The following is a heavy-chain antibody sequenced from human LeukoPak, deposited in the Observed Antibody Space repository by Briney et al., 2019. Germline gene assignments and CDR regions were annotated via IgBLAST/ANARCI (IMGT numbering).Heavy chain of an antibody. D-gene: IGHD2-15*01. CDR3: ARGVCSGGSCYFDY. J-gene: IGHJ4*02. CDR2: IYYSGST. CDR1: GGSISSYY. Sequence: SETLSLTCTVPGGSISSYYWSWIRQPPGKGLEWIGYIYYSGSTNYNPSLKSRVTISVDTSKNQFSLKLSSVAAADTAVYYCARGVCSGGSCYFDYWGQGTLVTVSS. V-gene: IGHV4-59*01.